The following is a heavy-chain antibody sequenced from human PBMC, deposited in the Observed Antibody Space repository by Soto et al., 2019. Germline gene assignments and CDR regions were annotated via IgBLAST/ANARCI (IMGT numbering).Heavy chain of an antibody. Sequence: QVQLVESGGGVVQPGRSLRLSCAASGFTFSSYAMHWVRQAPGKGLEWVAVISYDGSNKYYADSVKGRFTISRDNSKNTRYLQMNSLRAADTAVYYCARDKSPYSSGWHNRHFDYWGQGTLVIVSS. V-gene: IGHV3-30-3*01. CDR1: GFTFSSYA. D-gene: IGHD6-19*01. CDR2: ISYDGSNK. CDR3: ARDKSPYSSGWHNRHFDY. J-gene: IGHJ4*02.